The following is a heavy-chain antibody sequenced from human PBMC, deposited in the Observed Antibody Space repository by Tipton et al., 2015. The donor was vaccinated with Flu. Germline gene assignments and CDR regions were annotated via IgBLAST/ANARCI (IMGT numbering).Heavy chain of an antibody. CDR1: GGSISTGDYY. J-gene: IGHJ4*02. CDR3: ARRGYGSYAPIDY. D-gene: IGHD3-10*01. Sequence: TLSLTCTVSGGSISTGDYYWIWIRQHPGEGLEWIVYTSNTGSTFYNPPLKSRVTTSLDTSKNQFSLKVSSVTAADTAVYYRARRGYGSYAPIDYWGQGTLVSVSS. V-gene: IGHV4-31*03. CDR2: TSNTGST.